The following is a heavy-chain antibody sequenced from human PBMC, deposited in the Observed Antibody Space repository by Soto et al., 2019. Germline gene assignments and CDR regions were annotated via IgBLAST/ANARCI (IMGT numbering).Heavy chain of an antibody. CDR3: ATEELCGADCYFSKH. CDR1: GFNLRNYE. D-gene: IGHD2-21*02. J-gene: IGHJ4*02. Sequence: EVQLLETGGGSVHVGGSLRLSCAVSGFNLRNYEMNWVRQVPGKGLEWISKISGSNNNIYYADSVQGRFTISRDNANNVQFLQMNSLRAEDTATYHCATEELCGADCYFSKHWGEGTLVTVSS. CDR2: ISGSNNNI. V-gene: IGHV3-48*03.